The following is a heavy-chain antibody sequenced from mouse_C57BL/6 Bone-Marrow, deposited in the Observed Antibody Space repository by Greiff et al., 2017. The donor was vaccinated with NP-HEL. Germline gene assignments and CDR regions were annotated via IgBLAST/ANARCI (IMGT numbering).Heavy chain of an antibody. V-gene: IGHV1-81*01. Sequence: QVQLQQSGAELARPGASVKLSCKASGYTFTSYGISWVKQRTGQGLEWIGEIYPRSGNTYYNEKFKGKATLTADKSSSTAYMELRSLTSEDSAVYFCARPGHTDSGRDYFDYWGQGTTLTVSS. CDR1: GYTFTSYG. J-gene: IGHJ2*01. D-gene: IGHD3-2*02. CDR3: ARPGHTDSGRDYFDY. CDR2: IYPRSGNT.